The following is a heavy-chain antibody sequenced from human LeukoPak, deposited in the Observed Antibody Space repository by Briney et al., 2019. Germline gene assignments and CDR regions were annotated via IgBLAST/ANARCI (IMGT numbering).Heavy chain of an antibody. J-gene: IGHJ4*02. CDR3: ARDWYNSLNYFDY. Sequence: GGSLRLSCAASGFTFSSYAMSWVRQAPGKGLEWVSAISATASNTYYADSVKGRFTISRDNSNSTLYLQMNSLRVDDTAVYYCARDWYNSLNYFDYWGQGSLVTVSS. CDR2: ISATASNT. CDR1: GFTFSSYA. V-gene: IGHV3-23*01. D-gene: IGHD1-1*01.